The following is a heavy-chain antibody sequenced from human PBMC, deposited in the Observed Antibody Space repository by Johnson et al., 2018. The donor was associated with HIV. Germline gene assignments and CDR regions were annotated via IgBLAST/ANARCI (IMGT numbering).Heavy chain of an antibody. CDR2: IYSGGST. D-gene: IGHD2-8*01. J-gene: IGHJ3*02. Sequence: VQLVESGGGLIQPGGSLRLSCAASGFTVSSNYMSWVRQAPGKGLEWVSVIYSGGSTYYADSVKGRFTISRDNFTNTLYLKMNSLRAEDTAVYYCARDGKAGYCTNGGCYNDAFDIWGQGIMVTVSS. CDR3: ARDGKAGYCTNGGCYNDAFDI. CDR1: GFTVSSNY. V-gene: IGHV3-53*01.